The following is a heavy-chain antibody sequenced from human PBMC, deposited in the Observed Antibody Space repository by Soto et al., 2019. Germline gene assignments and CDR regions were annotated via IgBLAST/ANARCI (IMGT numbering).Heavy chain of an antibody. CDR3: ARDRYYYDSSGYRSAFDP. Sequence: ASVKVSCKASGGTFSSYAISWVRQAPGQGLEWMGGIIPIFGTANYAQKFQGRVTITADESTSTAYMELSSLRSEDTAVYYCARDRYYYDSSGYRSAFDPWGQGTLVTVSS. V-gene: IGHV1-69*13. CDR1: GGTFSSYA. CDR2: IIPIFGTA. J-gene: IGHJ5*02. D-gene: IGHD3-22*01.